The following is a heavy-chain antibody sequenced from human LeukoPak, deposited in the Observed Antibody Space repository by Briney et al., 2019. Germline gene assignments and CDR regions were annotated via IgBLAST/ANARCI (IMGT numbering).Heavy chain of an antibody. CDR2: INHSGST. J-gene: IGHJ5*02. CDR1: GGSFSGYY. D-gene: IGHD6-13*01. CDR3: ARGLGYSSSWSFNWFDP. Sequence: SETLSLTCAVYGGSFSGYYLSWIRQPPGKGLEWIGEINHSGSTNYNPSLKSRVTISVDTSKNQFSLKLSSVTAADTAVYYCARGLGYSSSWSFNWFDPWGQGTLVTVSS. V-gene: IGHV4-34*01.